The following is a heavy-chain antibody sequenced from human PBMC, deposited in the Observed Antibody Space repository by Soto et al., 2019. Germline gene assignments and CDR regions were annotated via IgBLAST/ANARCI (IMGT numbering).Heavy chain of an antibody. CDR3: ARDYDSSGYPRYYFDY. Sequence: ASVKVSCKASGYTFTSYAMHWVRQAPGQRLEWMGWINAGNGNTKYSQKFQGRVTITRDTSASTAYMELSSLRSEDTAVYYCARDYDSSGYPRYYFDYWGQGTLVTVSS. CDR1: GYTFTSYA. V-gene: IGHV1-3*01. CDR2: INAGNGNT. J-gene: IGHJ4*02. D-gene: IGHD3-22*01.